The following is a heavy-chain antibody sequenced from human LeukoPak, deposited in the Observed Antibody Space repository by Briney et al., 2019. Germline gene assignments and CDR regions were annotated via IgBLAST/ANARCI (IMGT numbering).Heavy chain of an antibody. CDR2: IYYSGST. J-gene: IGHJ4*02. V-gene: IGHV4-39*07. CDR1: GGSISSSSYY. D-gene: IGHD6-19*01. Sequence: SETLSLTCTVSGGSISSSSYYWGWIRQPPGKGLEWIGSIYYSGSTYYNPSLKSRVTISVDTSKNQFSLKLSSVTAADTAVYYCAARIAVHSDYFDYWGQGTLVTVSS. CDR3: AARIAVHSDYFDY.